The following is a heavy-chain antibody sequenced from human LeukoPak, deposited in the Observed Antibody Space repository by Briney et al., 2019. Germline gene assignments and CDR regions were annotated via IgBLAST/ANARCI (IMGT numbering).Heavy chain of an antibody. V-gene: IGHV3-7*03. J-gene: IGHJ4*02. Sequence: GGSLRLSCTVSGFSFDDFAVSWLRQAPEKGLEWVANIKDDGSEEYYVDSVKGRFTIVRDNAYNSLYLQMNSLRVEDTAIYFCARFTRRYSGDYWGQGTLVSVSS. CDR3: ARFTRRYSGDY. D-gene: IGHD1-26*01. CDR1: GFSFDDFA. CDR2: IKDDGSEE.